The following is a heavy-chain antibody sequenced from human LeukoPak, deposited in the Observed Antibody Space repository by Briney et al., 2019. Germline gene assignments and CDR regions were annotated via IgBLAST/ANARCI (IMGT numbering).Heavy chain of an antibody. Sequence: PGGSLRLSCAASGFIFSSYWMHWVRHAPGKGLVWVSGINNDGSGSNYADSVKGRFTITRDNAKNALYLQMNSLRAEDTALYYCARGYFGPFDPWGQGTLVTVSS. CDR1: GFIFSSYW. CDR2: INNDGSGS. J-gene: IGHJ5*02. D-gene: IGHD2/OR15-2a*01. V-gene: IGHV3-74*01. CDR3: ARGYFGPFDP.